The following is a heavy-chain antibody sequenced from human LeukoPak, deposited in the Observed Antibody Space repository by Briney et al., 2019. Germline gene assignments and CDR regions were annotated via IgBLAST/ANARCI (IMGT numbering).Heavy chain of an antibody. CDR1: GFIVSSNY. Sequence: GGSLRLSCAASGFIVSSNYMSWVRQAPGKGLEWVSSISSSSSYIYYADSVRGRFTISRDNAKNSLYLQINSLRAEDTAVYYCVRGNYGDYAYFDYWGQGTLVTVSS. V-gene: IGHV3-21*01. CDR3: VRGNYGDYAYFDY. D-gene: IGHD4-17*01. J-gene: IGHJ4*02. CDR2: ISSSSSYI.